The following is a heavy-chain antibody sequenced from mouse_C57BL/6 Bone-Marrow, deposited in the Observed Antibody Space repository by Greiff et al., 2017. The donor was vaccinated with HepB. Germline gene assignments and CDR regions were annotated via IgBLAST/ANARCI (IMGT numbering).Heavy chain of an antibody. CDR1: GFTFSDYY. Sequence: EVQLVESGGGLVQPGGSLKLSCAASGFTFSDYYMYWVRQTPEKRLEWVAYISNGGGSTYYPDTVKGRFTISRDNAKNTLYLQMSRLKSEDTAMYYCARGVHYYAMDYWGQGTSVTVSS. J-gene: IGHJ4*01. V-gene: IGHV5-12*01. CDR2: ISNGGGST. CDR3: ARGVHYYAMDY.